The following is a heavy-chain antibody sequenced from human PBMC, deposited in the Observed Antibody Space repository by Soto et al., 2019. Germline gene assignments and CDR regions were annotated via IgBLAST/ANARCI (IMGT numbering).Heavy chain of an antibody. CDR1: GYIFTSYG. J-gene: IGHJ4*02. Sequence: ASVKVSCKASGYIFTSYGISWVRQAPGQGLEWMGWISVYNGNTNYAQKFQGRVTMTADTSTSTACMELRSLSSDDTAVYYCARGGYYYYHNGCVDNYSRGQRALVTVSS. CDR3: ARGGYYYYHNGCVDNYS. V-gene: IGHV1-18*01. D-gene: IGHD3-22*01. CDR2: ISVYNGNT.